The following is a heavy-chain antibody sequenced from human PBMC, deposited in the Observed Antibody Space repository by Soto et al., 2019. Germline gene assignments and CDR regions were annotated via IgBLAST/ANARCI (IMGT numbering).Heavy chain of an antibody. CDR3: GNAVNYYYYMDV. Sequence: SETLSLTWTVSGGSLSSSSYYWGWIRQPPGKGLEWIGSIYYSGSTYYNPSLKSRVTISVDTSKNQFSLKLSSVTAADTAVYYCGNAVNYYYYMDVWGKGTRSPSP. V-gene: IGHV4-39*01. J-gene: IGHJ6*03. CDR2: IYYSGST. CDR1: GGSLSSSSYY.